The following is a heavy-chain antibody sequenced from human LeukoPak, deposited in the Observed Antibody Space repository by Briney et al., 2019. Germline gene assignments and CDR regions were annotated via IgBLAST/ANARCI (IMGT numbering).Heavy chain of an antibody. J-gene: IGHJ4*02. CDR2: IVVGSGNT. D-gene: IGHD2-8*01. CDR3: ATVQTVYARGAGN. CDR1: GFTFTSSA. Sequence: SVKISCKASGFTFTSSAVQWGRQARGHLVEWIGWIVVGSGNTNYAQKFQERVSTTRDMSTSKAYMEMSRLRAEDTAVCYCATVQTVYARGAGNWGQGTLVTVSS. V-gene: IGHV1-58*01.